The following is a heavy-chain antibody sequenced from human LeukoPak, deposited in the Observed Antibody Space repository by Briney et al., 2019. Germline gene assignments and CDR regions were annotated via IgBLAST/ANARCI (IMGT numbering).Heavy chain of an antibody. J-gene: IGHJ4*02. D-gene: IGHD6-13*01. CDR2: IYCSGST. CDR1: GGSISSYY. CDR3: ARVLAAAGAYYFDY. Sequence: SETLSLICTVSGGSISSYYWSWIRQPPGKGLEWIGYIYCSGSTNYNPSLKSRVTISVDTSKNQSSLKLSSVTAADTAVYYCARVLAAAGAYYFDYWGQGTLVTVSS. V-gene: IGHV4-59*01.